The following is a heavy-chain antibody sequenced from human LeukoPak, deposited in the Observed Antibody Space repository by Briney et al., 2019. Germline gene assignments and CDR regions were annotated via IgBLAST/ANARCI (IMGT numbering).Heavy chain of an antibody. V-gene: IGHV4-59*01. CDR3: AREGYDSSGNWFDP. CDR1: GGSISSYY. D-gene: IGHD3-22*01. CDR2: IYYSGST. J-gene: IGHJ5*02. Sequence: PSETLSLTCTVSGGSISSYYWSWIRQPPGKGLEWIGYIYYSGSTNYNPSLKSRVTISVDTSKNQFSLKLSSVTAADTAVYYCAREGYDSSGNWFDPWGQGTLVTVSS.